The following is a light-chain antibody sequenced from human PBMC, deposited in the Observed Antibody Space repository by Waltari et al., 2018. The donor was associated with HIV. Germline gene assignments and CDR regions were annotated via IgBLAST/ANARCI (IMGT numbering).Light chain of an antibody. V-gene: IGLV7-43*01. Sequence: QTVVTQAPSLTVSPGGTVTLTCASSTGAVTGGYFPNWFQQKPGQAPRALIYSTNNIHSRTPARFSGSRIVGKAALILSGVQPEDDADYYCLLYYGGAWGFGGGTKLTVL. CDR1: TGAVTGGYF. J-gene: IGLJ2*01. CDR3: LLYYGGAWG. CDR2: STN.